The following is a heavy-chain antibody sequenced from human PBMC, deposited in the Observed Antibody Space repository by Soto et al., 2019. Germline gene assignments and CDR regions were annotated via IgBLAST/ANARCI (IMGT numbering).Heavy chain of an antibody. CDR3: ARVKRTVTRPFDY. V-gene: IGHV4-34*01. CDR2: INHSGST. Sequence: SETLSLTCAVYGGSFSGYYWSWIRQPPGKGLEWIGEINHSGSTNYNPSLKSRVTISVDTSKNQFSLKLSSVTAADTAVYYCARVKRTVTRPFDYWGQGTLVTVSS. D-gene: IGHD4-17*01. CDR1: GGSFSGYY. J-gene: IGHJ4*02.